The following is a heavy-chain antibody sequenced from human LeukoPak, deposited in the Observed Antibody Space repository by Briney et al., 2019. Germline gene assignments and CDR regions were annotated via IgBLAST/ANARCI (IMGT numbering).Heavy chain of an antibody. J-gene: IGHJ4*02. CDR1: GFTFSSYA. CDR2: ISGSGSST. CDR3: AKVPRTNHDNFFDY. D-gene: IGHD2-8*01. Sequence: AGGSLRLSCAASGFTFSSYAMSWVRQAPGKGLEWVSSISGSGSSTDYAGSVKGRFTISRDNAKNSVYLQMNSLRAEDTALYYCAKVPRTNHDNFFDYWGQGTLVTVSS. V-gene: IGHV3-23*01.